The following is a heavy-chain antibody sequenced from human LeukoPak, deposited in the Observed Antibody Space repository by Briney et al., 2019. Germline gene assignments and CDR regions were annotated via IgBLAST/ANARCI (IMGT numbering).Heavy chain of an antibody. CDR1: GGSISSYY. D-gene: IGHD6-25*01. J-gene: IGHJ4*02. CDR2: IYYSGST. Sequence: SETLSLTCTVSGGSISSYYWSWIRQPPGKGLEWIGYIYYSGSTNYNPSLKSRVTISVDTSKNQFSLKLSSVTAADTAVYYCARIPPHSSSGSWVVVGSYFVYWGQGTPVTVSS. CDR3: ARIPPHSSSGSWVVVGSYFVY. V-gene: IGHV4-59*01.